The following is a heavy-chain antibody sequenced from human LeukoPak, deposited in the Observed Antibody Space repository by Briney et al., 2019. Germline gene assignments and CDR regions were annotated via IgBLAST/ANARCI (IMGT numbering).Heavy chain of an antibody. CDR2: IYTSGST. D-gene: IGHD3-10*01. V-gene: IGHV4-4*07. CDR3: ARDLWFGELLSYNWFDP. J-gene: IGHJ5*02. Sequence: PSETLSLTCTVSGGSISSYYWSWILQPAGKGLEWIGSIYTSGSTNYNPSLKSRVTMSVDTSKNQFSLKLSSVTAADTAVYYCARDLWFGELLSYNWFDPWGQGTLVTVSS. CDR1: GGSISSYY.